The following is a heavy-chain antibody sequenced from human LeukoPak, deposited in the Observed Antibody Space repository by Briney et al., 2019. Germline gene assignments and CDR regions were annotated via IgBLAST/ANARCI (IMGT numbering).Heavy chain of an antibody. J-gene: IGHJ4*02. CDR2: IYYSGST. V-gene: IGHV4-59*12. CDR3: ARVPYYDSSGYSTFDFDY. Sequence: PSETLSLTCTVSGGSISSYYWSWIRQPPGKGLEWIGYIYYSGSTNYNPSLKSRVTISIDTSKNQFSLKLSSVTAADTAVYYCARVPYYDSSGYSTFDFDYWGQGTLVTVSS. CDR1: GGSISSYY. D-gene: IGHD3-22*01.